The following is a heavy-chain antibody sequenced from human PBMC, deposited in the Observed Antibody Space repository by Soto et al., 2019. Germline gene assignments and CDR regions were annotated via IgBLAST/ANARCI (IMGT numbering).Heavy chain of an antibody. CDR1: GFPFRGDA. CDR2: ISGSGEMT. V-gene: IGHV3-23*01. CDR3: AAFKFRPVWSDS. D-gene: IGHD3-16*01. Sequence: GGSLSLSCAASGFPFRGDAMSWVRPAPGKGLEWVSSISGSGEMTHYAESVKGRFTISRDNAKNSLFLQMNSLRPEDTALYFCAAFKFRPVWSDSWGQGTLVTVSS. J-gene: IGHJ4*02.